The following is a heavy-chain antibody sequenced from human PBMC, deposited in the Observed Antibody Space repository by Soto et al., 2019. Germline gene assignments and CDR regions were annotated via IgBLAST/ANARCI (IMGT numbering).Heavy chain of an antibody. CDR3: ARGGIAATGYYYYYGMDV. J-gene: IGHJ6*02. CDR1: GFTFSGYS. V-gene: IGHV3-21*01. Sequence: EEQVVESGGGLVKPGGSLRLSCAASGFTFSGYSMNWVRQAPGKGLEWVSSISSSSSYIFYADSVKGRFTISRDNAKNSLYLQMNSLRAEDTAVYYCARGGIAATGYYYYYGMDVWGQGTTVTVSS. CDR2: ISSSSSYI. D-gene: IGHD6-13*01.